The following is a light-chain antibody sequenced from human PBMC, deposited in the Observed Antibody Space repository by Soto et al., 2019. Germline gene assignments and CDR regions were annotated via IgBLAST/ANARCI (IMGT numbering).Light chain of an antibody. CDR1: SSDVGGYNY. J-gene: IGLJ1*01. CDR3: SSYTSSSTRV. CDR2: DVS. Sequence: QSALTQPASVSGSPGQSITISCTGTSSDVGGYNYVSWYQQNPGKAPKLMIYDVSNRPSGVSYRFSGSKSGNTASLTISGLQAEDEADYYCSSYTSSSTRVFGTGTKVTVL. V-gene: IGLV2-14*01.